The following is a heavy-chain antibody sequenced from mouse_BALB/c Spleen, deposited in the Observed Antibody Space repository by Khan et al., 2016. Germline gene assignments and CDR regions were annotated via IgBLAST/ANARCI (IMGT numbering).Heavy chain of an antibody. V-gene: IGHV1S136*01. Sequence: VQLQQPGPVLVKPGTSVKMSCKASGYTFTPYIIHWAKQKPGQGLEWIGYVNPYTDGTQYNEKFKHKATLTSDKSSSTAYMDLSSLTSDDSAVYYCARGDYWGQGTTLTVSS. CDR1: GYTFTPYI. J-gene: IGHJ2*01. CDR2: VNPYTDGT. CDR3: ARGDY.